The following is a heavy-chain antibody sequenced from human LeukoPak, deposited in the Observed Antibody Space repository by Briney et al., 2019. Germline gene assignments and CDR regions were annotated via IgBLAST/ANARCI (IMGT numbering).Heavy chain of an antibody. Sequence: GASVKVSCKASGGTFSSYAISWVRQAPGQGLEWMGGIIPIFGTANYAQKFQGRVTITTDESTSTAYMELSSLRSEDTAVYYCASSPYYDFWSGYYPYYYYMDVWGKGTTVTVSS. CDR1: GGTFSSYA. J-gene: IGHJ6*03. CDR2: IIPIFGTA. D-gene: IGHD3-3*01. CDR3: ASSPYYDFWSGYYPYYYYMDV. V-gene: IGHV1-69*05.